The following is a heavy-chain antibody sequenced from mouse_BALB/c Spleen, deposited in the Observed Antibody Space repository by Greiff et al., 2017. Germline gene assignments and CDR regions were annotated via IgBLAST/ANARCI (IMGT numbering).Heavy chain of an antibody. CDR2: ISYDGSN. J-gene: IGHJ4*01. D-gene: IGHD2-1*01. CDR1: GYSITSGYY. Sequence: EVQLVESGPGLVKPSQSLSLTCSVTGYSITSGYYWNWIRQFPGNKLEWMGYISYDGSNNYNPSLKNRISITRDTSKNQFFLKLNSVTTEDTATYYCARGGIYGNYDAMDYWGQGTSVTVSS. V-gene: IGHV3-6*02. CDR3: ARGGIYGNYDAMDY.